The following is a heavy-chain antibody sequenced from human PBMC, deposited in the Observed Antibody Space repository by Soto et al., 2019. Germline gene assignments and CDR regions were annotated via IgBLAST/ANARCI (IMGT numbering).Heavy chain of an antibody. CDR3: ARDHLVGATDY. J-gene: IGHJ4*02. CDR2: ISSSGSTI. CDR1: GFTFSSYE. V-gene: IGHV3-48*03. D-gene: IGHD1-26*01. Sequence: HPGGSLRLSCAASGFTFSSYEMNWVRQAPGKGLEWVSYISSSGSTIYYADSVKGRFTISRDNAKNSLYLQMNSLRAEDTAVYYCARDHLVGATDYWGQGTLVTVSS.